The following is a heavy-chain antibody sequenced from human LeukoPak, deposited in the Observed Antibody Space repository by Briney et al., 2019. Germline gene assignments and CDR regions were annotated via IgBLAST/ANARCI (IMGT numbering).Heavy chain of an antibody. CDR3: ARDKPWPPEEMYAFDI. V-gene: IGHV1-69*06. D-gene: IGHD1-14*01. J-gene: IGHJ3*02. Sequence: GAAVKVSCKASVGTFSSYAISWVRQAPGQGLEWMGGIIPIFGTANYAQKFQGRVTITADKSTSTAYIELSSLRSEDTAVYYCARDKPWPPEEMYAFDIWGQGTMVTVSS. CDR1: VGTFSSYA. CDR2: IIPIFGTA.